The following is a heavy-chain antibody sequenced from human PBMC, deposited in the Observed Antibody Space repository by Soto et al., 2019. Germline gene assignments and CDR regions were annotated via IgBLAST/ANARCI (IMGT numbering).Heavy chain of an antibody. CDR1: GFTFSSYW. J-gene: IGHJ6*02. CDR3: ARLGYCSSTSCTYYYYGMDV. CDR2: INSDGSST. V-gene: IGHV3-74*01. D-gene: IGHD2-2*01. Sequence: PGGSLRLSCAASGFTFSSYWMHWVRQAPGKGLVWVSHINSDGSSTSYADSVKGRFTISRDNAKNTLYLQMNSLRAEDTAVYYCARLGYCSSTSCTYYYYGMDVWGQGTTVTVSS.